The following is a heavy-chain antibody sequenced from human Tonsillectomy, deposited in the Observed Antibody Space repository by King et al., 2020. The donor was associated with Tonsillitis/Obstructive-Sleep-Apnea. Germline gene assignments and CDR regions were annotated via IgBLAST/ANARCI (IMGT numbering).Heavy chain of an antibody. J-gene: IGHJ3*02. CDR2: INSDGSTT. Sequence: VQLVESGGGLVQPGGSLRLSCAASGFTFSKYWMHWVRQAPGKGLVWVSRINSDGSTTSYADSVKGRFTISRDNAKNTLYLQMNSLGAEDTAVYYCASECRLRIFSGSLGEVKAFGIWGQGKMVTGSS. CDR1: GFTFSKYW. V-gene: IGHV3-74*01. D-gene: IGHD3-3*01. CDR3: ASECRLRIFSGSLGEVKAFGI.